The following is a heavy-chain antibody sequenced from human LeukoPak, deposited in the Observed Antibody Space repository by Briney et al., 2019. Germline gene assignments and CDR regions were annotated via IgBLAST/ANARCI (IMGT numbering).Heavy chain of an antibody. J-gene: IGHJ5*02. CDR2: ISGSGGST. Sequence: TGGSLRLSCAASGFTFSSYAMSWVRQAPGKGLEWVSAISGSGGSTYYADSVKGRFTISRDNSKNTLYLQMSSLRAEDTAVYYCAKDAVSGYHKGWFDPWGQGTLVTVSS. D-gene: IGHD3-22*01. V-gene: IGHV3-23*01. CDR1: GFTFSSYA. CDR3: AKDAVSGYHKGWFDP.